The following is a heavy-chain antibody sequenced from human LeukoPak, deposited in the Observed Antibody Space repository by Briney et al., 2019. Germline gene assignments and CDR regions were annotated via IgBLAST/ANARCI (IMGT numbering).Heavy chain of an antibody. D-gene: IGHD3/OR15-3a*01. CDR3: ARRIVGTGWGRENWLDS. V-gene: IGHV4-59*08. CDR1: GDSISNYL. Sequence: SETLSFTCTVSGDSISNYLWNWIRQPPGKGLEWIGYTYYNGNTNSNPSLRSRVSMSVDTSKNQFSLKLPSMTAADTALYYCARRIVGTGWGRENWLDSWGQGTLVTVSS. J-gene: IGHJ5*01. CDR2: TYYNGNT.